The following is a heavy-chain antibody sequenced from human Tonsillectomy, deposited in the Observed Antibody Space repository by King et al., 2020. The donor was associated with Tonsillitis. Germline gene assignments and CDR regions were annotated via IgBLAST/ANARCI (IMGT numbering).Heavy chain of an antibody. Sequence: QLVQSGGGLVQPGGSLRLSCAASGFTVSGYYMSWIRQTPEKGLERVAVIYTGGSTKYADSVKGRFTISRDNSKNMVYLQMDSLRAEDTAVYFWVRAELLEFQGTYFDSWGQGTLVTVSS. D-gene: IGHD1-7*01. CDR3: VRAELLEFQGTYFDS. CDR2: IYTGGST. V-gene: IGHV3-66*01. CDR1: GFTVSGYY. J-gene: IGHJ4*01.